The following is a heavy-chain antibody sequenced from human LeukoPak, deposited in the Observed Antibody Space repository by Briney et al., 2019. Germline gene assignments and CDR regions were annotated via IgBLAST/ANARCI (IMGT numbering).Heavy chain of an antibody. CDR2: ISAYNGNT. CDR3: ASIAAAADNWFDP. Sequence: GASVTVSFKASGYTFTIYGISWVRQAPGQGLEWMGWISAYNGNTNYAQKLQGRVTMTTDTSTSTAYMELRSLRSDDTAVYYCASIAAAADNWFDPWGQGTLVTVSS. J-gene: IGHJ5*02. D-gene: IGHD6-13*01. V-gene: IGHV1-18*01. CDR1: GYTFTIYG.